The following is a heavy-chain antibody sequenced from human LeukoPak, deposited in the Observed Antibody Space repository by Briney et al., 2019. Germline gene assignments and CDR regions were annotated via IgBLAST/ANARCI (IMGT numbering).Heavy chain of an antibody. D-gene: IGHD3-16*01. CDR1: GYTFTGYY. CDR2: INPNSGGT. Sequence: ASVKVSCKASGYTFTGYYMHWVRQAPGQGLEWMGWINPNSGGTNYAQKFQGRVTMTRDTSISTAYMELSRLRSDDTAVYYCARNMISRNGYLSDHWGQGTLVTVSS. CDR3: ARNMISRNGYLSDH. J-gene: IGHJ4*02. V-gene: IGHV1-2*02.